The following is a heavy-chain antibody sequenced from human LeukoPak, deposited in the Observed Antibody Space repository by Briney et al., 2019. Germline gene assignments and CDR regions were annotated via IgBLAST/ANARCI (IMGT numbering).Heavy chain of an antibody. CDR2: ISAYNGNT. D-gene: IGHD6-6*01. J-gene: IGHJ4*02. Sequence: GASVKVSCKASGYTFTSYYMHWVRQPPGQGLEWMGWISAYNGNTNYAQKLQGRVTMTTDTSTSTAYMELRSLRSDDTAVYYCARDRVFYSSSQFGYWGQGTLVTVSS. CDR3: ARDRVFYSSSQFGY. V-gene: IGHV1-18*04. CDR1: GYTFTSYY.